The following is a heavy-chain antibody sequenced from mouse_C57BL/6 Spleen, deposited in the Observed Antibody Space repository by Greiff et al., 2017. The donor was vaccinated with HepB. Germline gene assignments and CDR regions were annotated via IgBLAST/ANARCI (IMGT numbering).Heavy chain of an antibody. V-gene: IGHV1-82*01. CDR1: GYAFSSSW. Sequence: VQLQQSGPELVKPGASVKISCKASGYAFSSSWMNWVKQRPGKGLEWIGRIYPGDGDTNYNGKFKGKATLTADKSSSTAYMKLSSLTSEDSAVYFCARGNGYWAYWGQGTLVTVSA. D-gene: IGHD2-3*01. CDR2: IYPGDGDT. CDR3: ARGNGYWAY. J-gene: IGHJ3*01.